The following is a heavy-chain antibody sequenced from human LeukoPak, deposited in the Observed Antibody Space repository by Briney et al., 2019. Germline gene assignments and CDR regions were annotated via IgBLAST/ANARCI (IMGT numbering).Heavy chain of an antibody. Sequence: SETLSLTCAVYGGSFSGYYWSWIRQPPGKGLEWIGYIYYSGSTNYNPSLKSRVTISVDTSKNQFSLKLSSVTAADTAVYYCATRYDFWSGLSYWGQGTLVTVSS. CDR1: GGSFSGYY. V-gene: IGHV4-59*08. CDR3: ATRYDFWSGLSY. D-gene: IGHD3-3*01. CDR2: IYYSGST. J-gene: IGHJ4*02.